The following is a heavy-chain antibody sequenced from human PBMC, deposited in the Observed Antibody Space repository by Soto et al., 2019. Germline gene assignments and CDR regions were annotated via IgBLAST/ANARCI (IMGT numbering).Heavy chain of an antibody. Sequence: QVQLQESGPGLVKPSQTLSLTCTVSGGSISSGGYYWSWIRQHPGKGLEWIGYIYYSGSTYYNPSPKSRVTVSVNTSKNQFSLKLSSVTAADTAVYYCAREGGIVGATAADYWGQGTLVTVSS. V-gene: IGHV4-31*03. CDR2: IYYSGST. CDR1: GGSISSGGYY. J-gene: IGHJ4*02. D-gene: IGHD1-26*01. CDR3: AREGGIVGATAADY.